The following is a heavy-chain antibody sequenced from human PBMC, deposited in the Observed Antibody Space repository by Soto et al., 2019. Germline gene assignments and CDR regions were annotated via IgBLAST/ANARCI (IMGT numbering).Heavy chain of an antibody. Sequence: PSETLSLTCTVSGGSISSYYWSWIRQPPGKGLEWIGYIYYSGSTNYNPSLKSRVTISVDTSKNQFSLKLSSVTAADTAVYYCARQIRQTGTGYFDYWGQGTLVTVSS. CDR3: ARQIRQTGTGYFDY. V-gene: IGHV4-59*08. J-gene: IGHJ4*02. CDR2: IYYSGST. D-gene: IGHD3-9*01. CDR1: GGSISSYY.